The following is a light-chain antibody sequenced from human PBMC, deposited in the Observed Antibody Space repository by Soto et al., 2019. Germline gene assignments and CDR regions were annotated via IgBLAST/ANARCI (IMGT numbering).Light chain of an antibody. CDR2: GAS. CDR3: QQYNNWPWT. Sequence: EIVMTQSPATLSVSPGERATLSCRASQSVSSNLAWYQQKPGQDPRLLIYGASTRTTGIPARFSGSGYGTEFTLTLSTLQSADFAVYYCQQYNNWPWTFGQGTKVEIK. V-gene: IGKV3-15*01. CDR1: QSVSSN. J-gene: IGKJ1*01.